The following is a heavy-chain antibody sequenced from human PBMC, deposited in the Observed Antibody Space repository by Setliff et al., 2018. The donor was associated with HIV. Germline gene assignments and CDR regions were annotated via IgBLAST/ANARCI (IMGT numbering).Heavy chain of an antibody. CDR3: ARAPFRGGSFGWFDP. D-gene: IGHD2-15*01. J-gene: IGHJ5*02. CDR2: IYTSGST. CDR1: GGSISRYY. Sequence: PSETLSLTCTVSGGSISRYYWSWIRQSAGKGLEWIGHIYTSGSTKYNPSLKSRVTVSVDTSKNQFSLNLTSVTAADTAVYYCARAPFRGGSFGWFDPWGQGTLVTVSS. V-gene: IGHV4-4*07.